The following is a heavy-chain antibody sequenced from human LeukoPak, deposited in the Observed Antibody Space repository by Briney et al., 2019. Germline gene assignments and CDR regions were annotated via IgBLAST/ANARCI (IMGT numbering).Heavy chain of an antibody. J-gene: IGHJ5*02. CDR3: ARGPPGGCSSTSCSLDHWFDP. V-gene: IGHV4-30-4*01. CDR1: GGSISSGDYY. D-gene: IGHD2-2*01. CDR2: IYYSGST. Sequence: SQTLSLTCTVSGGSISSGDYYWSWIRQPPGKGLERIGYIYYSGSTYYNPSLKSRVTISVDTSKNQFSLKLSSVTAADTAVYYCARGPPGGCSSTSCSLDHWFDPWGQGTLVTVSS.